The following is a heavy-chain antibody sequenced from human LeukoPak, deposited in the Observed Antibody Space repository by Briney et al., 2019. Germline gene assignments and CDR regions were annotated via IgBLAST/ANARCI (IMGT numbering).Heavy chain of an antibody. V-gene: IGHV3-69-1*01. CDR3: TRRLSV. J-gene: IGHJ3*01. CDR1: GFTSSDHY. CDR2: ISGGSERI. Sequence: GGSLRLSCVVSGFTSSDHYIDWARQAPGKGPEWVSSISGGSERIYYADPVKGRFTISRDNAKNSLSLQMDGLRDEDTALYYCTRRLSVWGQGTMVIVSS.